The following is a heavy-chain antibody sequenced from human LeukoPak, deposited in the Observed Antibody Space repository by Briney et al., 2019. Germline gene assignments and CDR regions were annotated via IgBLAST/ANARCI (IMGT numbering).Heavy chain of an antibody. CDR1: GFTFSSYG. V-gene: IGHV3-30*02. CDR3: AREATRTDFRERDGFYFDY. D-gene: IGHD5-24*01. Sequence: GGSLRLSCAASGFTFSSYGMHWARQAPGKGLEWVAFIRYDGSNKYYADSVKGRFTISRDNAENSLYLQMNSLRAEDTAVYYCAREATRTDFRERDGFYFDYWGQGTLVTVSS. CDR2: IRYDGSNK. J-gene: IGHJ4*02.